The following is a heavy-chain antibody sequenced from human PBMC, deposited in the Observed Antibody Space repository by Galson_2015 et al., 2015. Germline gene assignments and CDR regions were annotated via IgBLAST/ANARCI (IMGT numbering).Heavy chain of an antibody. CDR3: ARDGSRGGSYYYYFDY. D-gene: IGHD1-26*01. J-gene: IGHJ4*02. V-gene: IGHV3-7*03. CDR2: IKQDGSEK. CDR1: GSTFSSYW. Sequence: SLRLSCAASGSTFSSYWMSWVRQAPGKGLEWVANIKQDGSEKYYVDSVKGRFTISRDNAKNSLYLQMNSLRAEDTAVYYCARDGSRGGSYYYYFDYWGQGTLVTVSS.